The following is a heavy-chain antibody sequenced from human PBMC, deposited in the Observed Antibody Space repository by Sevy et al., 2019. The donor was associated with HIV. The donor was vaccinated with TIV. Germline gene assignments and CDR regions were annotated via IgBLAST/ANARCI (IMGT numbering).Heavy chain of an antibody. J-gene: IGHJ3*02. CDR2: IRSKARGGTT. V-gene: IGHV3-49*03. Sequence: GGSLRLSCTASGFTFGDYAMSWFRQAPGKGLEWVGFIRSKARGGTTEYAASVKGRFTISRDDSKSIAYLQMNSLKTEDTAVYYWTRDKQGEQWLVRAFDIWGQGTMVTVSS. CDR3: TRDKQGEQWLVRAFDI. CDR1: GFTFGDYA. D-gene: IGHD6-19*01.